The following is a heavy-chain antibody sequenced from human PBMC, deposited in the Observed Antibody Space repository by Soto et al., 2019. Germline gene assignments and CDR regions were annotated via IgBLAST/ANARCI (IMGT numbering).Heavy chain of an antibody. V-gene: IGHV4-30-4*01. J-gene: IGHJ6*02. Sequence: LTCTGSGGSISSGDYYWRWIRQPLRKGLAWIGYIYHSGSTNYNPSLKSRVTISVDTSKDQFSLKLSSVTAADTAVYYCARGGDGMDVWGQGTTVTVSS. CDR3: ARGGDGMDV. D-gene: IGHD3-10*01. CDR2: IYHSGST. CDR1: GGSISSGDYY.